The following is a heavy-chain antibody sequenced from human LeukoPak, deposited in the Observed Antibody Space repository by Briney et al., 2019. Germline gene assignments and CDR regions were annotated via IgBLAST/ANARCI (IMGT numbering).Heavy chain of an antibody. Sequence: GGSLRLSCAASGFTFSSHWMHWVRQAPGKGLVWVSRINSDGSRTSYADSVKGRFTISRDNAKNSLYLEMNSLRAEDTAVYFCARDLLSDYDILTGPDYWGQGILVSVSS. V-gene: IGHV3-74*01. D-gene: IGHD3-9*01. J-gene: IGHJ4*02. CDR3: ARDLLSDYDILTGPDY. CDR1: GFTFSSHW. CDR2: INSDGSRT.